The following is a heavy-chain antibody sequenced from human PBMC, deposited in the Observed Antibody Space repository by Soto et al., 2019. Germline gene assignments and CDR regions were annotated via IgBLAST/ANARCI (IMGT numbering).Heavy chain of an antibody. Sequence: PSETQSLTGTFSGGSVSGCGYYWSCILQHPWAGLELIGYIYYSVITYYSPSLSRRGTVSVYTCKNRVSLELIAVACGDRAVYYCARAQGRSMDVWGQGTTVTVSS. D-gene: IGHD3-10*01. CDR1: GGSVSGCGYY. J-gene: IGHJ6*02. CDR2: IYYSVIT. V-gene: IGHV4-31*03. CDR3: ARAQGRSMDV.